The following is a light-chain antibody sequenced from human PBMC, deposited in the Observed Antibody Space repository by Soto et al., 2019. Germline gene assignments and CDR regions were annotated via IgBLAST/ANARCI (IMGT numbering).Light chain of an antibody. V-gene: IGKV3-15*01. J-gene: IGKJ2*01. Sequence: IVMTQSPATLSVSPGERVTLSCRASETVRTNLAWFQQKPGQTPRLLIFGASTRATGIPTRCTGSGSETEVTLTIGSLQSEDLAVYYCQQYDNCPPYTFGPGTKLEIK. CDR1: ETVRTN. CDR2: GAS. CDR3: QQYDNCPPYT.